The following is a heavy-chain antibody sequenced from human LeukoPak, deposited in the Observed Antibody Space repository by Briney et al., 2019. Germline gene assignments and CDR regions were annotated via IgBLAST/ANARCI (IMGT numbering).Heavy chain of an antibody. J-gene: IGHJ4*02. CDR3: ARAGDNALFDY. CDR1: GYRFSNYW. D-gene: IGHD3-10*01. Sequence: GESLKISCKGSGYRFSNYWIAWVRQMPGKGLEWMGFIYPGDSDTRYSPSFQGQVTISADKSISTAYLQWSSLKASDTAMYYCARAGDNALFDYWGQGTLVTVSS. CDR2: IYPGDSDT. V-gene: IGHV5-51*01.